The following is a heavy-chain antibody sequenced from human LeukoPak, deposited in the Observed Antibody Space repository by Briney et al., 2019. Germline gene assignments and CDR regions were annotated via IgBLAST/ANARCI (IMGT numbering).Heavy chain of an antibody. J-gene: IGHJ4*02. Sequence: GASVKVSCKASGYTFTAYYIHWVRQAPGQGLEWMGRINPNSGGTDFAQKFQGRVTMTRDTSISTAYMELSRLRSDDTAIYYCARTVNYDYVWGSYRHFDYWGQGTLVTVSS. V-gene: IGHV1-2*06. D-gene: IGHD3-16*02. CDR1: GYTFTAYY. CDR3: ARTVNYDYVWGSYRHFDY. CDR2: INPNSGGT.